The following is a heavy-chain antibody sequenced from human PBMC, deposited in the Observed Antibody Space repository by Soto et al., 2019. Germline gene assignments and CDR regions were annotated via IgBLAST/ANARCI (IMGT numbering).Heavy chain of an antibody. Sequence: GGSLRLSCAASGFAFNIYAMSWVRQAPGKGLEWVSAISGSGGTIYYADSVKGRFTISRDNAKNSLYLQMNSLRDEDTAVYYCARDRGYSGYDPLAYFDYWGQGTLVTVSS. J-gene: IGHJ4*02. CDR2: ISGSGGTI. V-gene: IGHV3-48*02. CDR3: ARDRGYSGYDPLAYFDY. D-gene: IGHD5-12*01. CDR1: GFAFNIYA.